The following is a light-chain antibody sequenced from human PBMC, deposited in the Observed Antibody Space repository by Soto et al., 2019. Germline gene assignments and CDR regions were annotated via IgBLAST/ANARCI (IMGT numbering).Light chain of an antibody. CDR2: EGS. J-gene: IGLJ1*01. V-gene: IGLV2-23*01. Sequence: QSALTQPASVSGSPGQSITISCTGTSSDVGSYNLVSWCQQHPGKAPKLMIYEGSERPSGVSDRFSGSKSGNTASLTISGLQAEDEADYYCCSYAGSSTLYVFGTGTKLTVL. CDR3: CSYAGSSTLYV. CDR1: SSDVGSYNL.